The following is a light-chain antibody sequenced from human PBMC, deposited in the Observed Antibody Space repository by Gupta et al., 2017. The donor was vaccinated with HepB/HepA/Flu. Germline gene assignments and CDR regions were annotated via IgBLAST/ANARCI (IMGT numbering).Light chain of an antibody. V-gene: IGKV1-17*01. CDR1: QDIGND. J-gene: IGKJ4*01. Sequence: DFQMPQPPSSLSAFVGDRIAITCRASQDIGNDLGWYQQKPGKAPKRLIYASYTLRSGVPSRFSGSGSGTXFTLTIXSLQPEDFATYYCQQQNSSPFTFGXGTKVEIK. CDR2: ASY. CDR3: QQQNSSPFT.